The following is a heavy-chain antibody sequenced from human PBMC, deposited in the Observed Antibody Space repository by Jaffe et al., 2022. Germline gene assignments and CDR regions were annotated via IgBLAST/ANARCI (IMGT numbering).Heavy chain of an antibody. CDR1: GGSISSNTYY. Sequence: QLQLQESGPGLVKPSETLSLTCTVSGGSISSNTYYWGWIRQPPGKGLEWIGTIFYSGSTYYNPSLKSRVTISVDTSKNQFSLKLSSVTAADTAVYYCARHRDTAMVYYFDYWGQGTLVTVSS. CDR2: IFYSGST. V-gene: IGHV4-39*01. J-gene: IGHJ4*02. CDR3: ARHRDTAMVYYFDY. D-gene: IGHD5-18*01.